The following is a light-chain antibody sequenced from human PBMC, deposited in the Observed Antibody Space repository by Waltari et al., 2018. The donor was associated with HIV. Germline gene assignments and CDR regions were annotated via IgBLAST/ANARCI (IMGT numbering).Light chain of an antibody. J-gene: IGLJ1*01. CDR2: SLD. CDR3: AAWDDSLNAYV. CDR1: SSNIGSNT. V-gene: IGLV1-44*01. Sequence: QSVLTQTPSASGTPGQRVIVSCSGSSSNIGSNTVNWYQQLPAAAPRLLIHSLDQRPSGVPDRFSCSKSGASASLAISGLQSEDEADYYCAAWDDSLNAYVFGGGTKVTVL.